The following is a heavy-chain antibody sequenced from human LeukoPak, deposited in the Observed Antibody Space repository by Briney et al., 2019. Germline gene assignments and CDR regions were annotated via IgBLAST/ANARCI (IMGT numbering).Heavy chain of an antibody. J-gene: IGHJ4*02. D-gene: IGHD3-22*01. Sequence: GGSLRLSCAAPGFTFSDYYMSWIRQAPGKGLEWVSYISSSGSTIYYADSVKGRFTISRDNTKNSLYLQMNSLRAEDTAVYYCARDLTDSSGYYGYWGQGTLVTVSS. CDR1: GFTFSDYY. V-gene: IGHV3-11*01. CDR3: ARDLTDSSGYYGY. CDR2: ISSSGSTI.